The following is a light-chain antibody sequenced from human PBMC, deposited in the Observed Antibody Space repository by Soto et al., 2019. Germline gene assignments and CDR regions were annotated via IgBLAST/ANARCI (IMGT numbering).Light chain of an antibody. V-gene: IGLV1-40*01. Sequence: QSVLTQPPSVSGAPRQRVTISCTGSSSNIGADYDVHWYQHVPGTTPKLLIFDNNNRPSGVPDRFSGSKSGTSASLVISGLQAEDEADYYCQSYDISPNHDVFGGGTKVTVL. J-gene: IGLJ1*01. CDR2: DNN. CDR3: QSYDISPNHDV. CDR1: SSNIGADYD.